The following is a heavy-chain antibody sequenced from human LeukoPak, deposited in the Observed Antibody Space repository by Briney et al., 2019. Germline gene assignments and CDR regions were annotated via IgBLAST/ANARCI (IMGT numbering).Heavy chain of an antibody. V-gene: IGHV4-30-4*01. Sequence: PSETLSLTCTVSGVSISSGDYYWSWIRQPPGKGLEWIGYIYYSGSTYYNPSLKSRVTISVDTSKNQFSLKLSSVTAADTAVYYCARAGPPAYYYYYGMDVWGQGTRSPSP. CDR1: GVSISSGDYY. J-gene: IGHJ6*02. CDR3: ARAGPPAYYYYYGMDV. CDR2: IYYSGST.